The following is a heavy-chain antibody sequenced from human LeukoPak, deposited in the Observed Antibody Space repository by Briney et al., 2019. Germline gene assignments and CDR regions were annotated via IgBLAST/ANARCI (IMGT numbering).Heavy chain of an antibody. J-gene: IGHJ3*02. CDR2: IYRSGTT. D-gene: IGHD3-9*01. CDR3: TLESVILPTRGTFDI. V-gene: IGHV4-61*02. CDR1: GDSIDSRSYY. Sequence: PSQTLSLTCTVSGDSIDSRSYYWTWLRHPAGKRPEWIGRIYRSGTTNYNPSLKSRVTLSLHTSQNQFSLTLTSVTAADTAVYYCTLESVILPTRGTFDIWGQGTLVTVSS.